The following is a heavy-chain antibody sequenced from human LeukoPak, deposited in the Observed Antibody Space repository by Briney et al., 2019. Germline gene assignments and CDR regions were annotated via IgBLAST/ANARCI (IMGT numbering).Heavy chain of an antibody. D-gene: IGHD3-3*01. CDR1: GGSFSGHY. CDR2: INHGGST. CDR3: ASLVHYDFWSGYFRPSDAIDV. J-gene: IGHJ3*01. V-gene: IGHV4-34*01. Sequence: SETLSLTCAVYGGSFSGHYWSWIRQPPGQGLEWLAEINHGGSTSYSPSLKSRASISADKFKNQFSLRLTSVTAADTAVYYCASLVHYDFWSGYFRPSDAIDVWGQGTAVTVSS.